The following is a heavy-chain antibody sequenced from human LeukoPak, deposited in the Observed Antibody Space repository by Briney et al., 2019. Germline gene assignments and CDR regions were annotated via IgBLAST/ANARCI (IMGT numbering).Heavy chain of an antibody. CDR3: ARLGYPWYFDL. Sequence: GGSLRLSCAASRFTFSRYWMSWVRQAPGKGLEWVANIKEDGSEKLYVDSVKGRFTISRDNAKNSLFLQMNSLRAEDTAVYYCARLGYPWYFDLWGRGTLVTVSS. CDR1: RFTFSRYW. D-gene: IGHD5-18*01. J-gene: IGHJ2*01. V-gene: IGHV3-7*01. CDR2: IKEDGSEK.